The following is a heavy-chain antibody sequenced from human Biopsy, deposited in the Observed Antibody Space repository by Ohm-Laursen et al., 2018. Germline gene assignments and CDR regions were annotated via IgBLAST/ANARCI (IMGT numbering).Heavy chain of an antibody. D-gene: IGHD4/OR15-4a*01. V-gene: IGHV4-34*01. CDR2: FSHTGTT. CDR3: ARGPYGDNAGAFDV. J-gene: IGHJ3*01. CDR1: GFTFGDAW. Sequence: LRLSCAASGFTFGDAWMSWIRQAPGKGLEWVGEFSHTGTTIYNPSLKSRLTISVDKSKNHFSLRLTSVTAADTTTYFCARGPYGDNAGAFDVWGQGTVVTVSS.